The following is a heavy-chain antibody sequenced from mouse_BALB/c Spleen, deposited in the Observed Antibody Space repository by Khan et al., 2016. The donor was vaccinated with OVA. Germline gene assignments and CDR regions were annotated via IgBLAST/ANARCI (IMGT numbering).Heavy chain of an antibody. CDR3: ARGYFGNYEFAY. CDR2: IFPGTGTT. J-gene: IGHJ3*01. V-gene: IGHV1S132*01. CDR1: GYTFTSYW. D-gene: IGHD2-1*01. Sequence: QVQLQQSGAELVKPGASVKLSCKTSGYTFTSYWIQWVKQRPGQGLGWIGEIFPGTGTTYYNENFKGKATLTIDTSSSPAYMQLSSLTSEDSAVYVCARGYFGNYEFAYWGQGTLVTVAA.